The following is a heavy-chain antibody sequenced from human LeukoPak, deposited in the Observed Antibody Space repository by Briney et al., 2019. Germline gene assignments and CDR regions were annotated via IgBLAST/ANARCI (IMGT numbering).Heavy chain of an antibody. CDR1: GYTFTSYG. CDR2: ISAYNGNT. Sequence: ASVKVSCKASGYTFTSYGISWVRQAPGQGLEWMGWISAYNGNTNYAQKLQGRVTMTTDTSTSTAYMELRSLRSDDTAVYYCARIQDDFWSGYFSEYYFDYWGQGTLVTVS. D-gene: IGHD3-3*01. V-gene: IGHV1-18*01. J-gene: IGHJ4*02. CDR3: ARIQDDFWSGYFSEYYFDY.